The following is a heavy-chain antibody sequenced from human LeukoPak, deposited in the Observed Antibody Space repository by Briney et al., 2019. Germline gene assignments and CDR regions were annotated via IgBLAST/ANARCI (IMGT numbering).Heavy chain of an antibody. CDR1: GYTFTGYY. D-gene: IGHD4-17*01. CDR2: INPNSGGT. J-gene: IGHJ4*02. V-gene: IGHV1-2*02. CDR3: ARGALPTGFFDY. Sequence: ASVKVSCKASGYTFTGYYMHWVRQAPGQGLEWMGWINPNSGGTDYAQKFQGRVTMTRDTSISTAYMELSRLRSDDTAVYYCARGALPTGFFDYWGQGTLVTVSS.